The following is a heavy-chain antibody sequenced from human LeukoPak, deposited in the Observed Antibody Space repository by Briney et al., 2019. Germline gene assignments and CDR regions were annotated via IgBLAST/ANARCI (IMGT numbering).Heavy chain of an antibody. Sequence: PGGSLRLSCAASGFTLWSYTMNWVRQAPGKGLEWVSGISDGSTYYADSAKGRFTISRDNSKNTLYLQMNSLRAEDTAVYYCAKDRSYCGGDCYFGLRDYWGQGTLVTVSS. V-gene: IGHV3-23*01. J-gene: IGHJ4*02. D-gene: IGHD2-21*02. CDR2: ISDGST. CDR1: GFTLWSYT. CDR3: AKDRSYCGGDCYFGLRDY.